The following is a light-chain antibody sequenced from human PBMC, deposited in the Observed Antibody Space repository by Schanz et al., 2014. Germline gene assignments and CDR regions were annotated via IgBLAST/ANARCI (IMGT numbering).Light chain of an antibody. CDR1: LDISNS. Sequence: DIQMTQSPSSLSASIGDRVTLTCRASLDISNSLAWYQQKPGKAPKLLIYAASTSRSGVPSRFSGSGSRTAFTLTISSLQAEDVALYYCQQYYSTPHTFGQGTKLEIK. V-gene: IGKV1-27*01. CDR2: AAS. CDR3: QQYYSTPHT. J-gene: IGKJ2*01.